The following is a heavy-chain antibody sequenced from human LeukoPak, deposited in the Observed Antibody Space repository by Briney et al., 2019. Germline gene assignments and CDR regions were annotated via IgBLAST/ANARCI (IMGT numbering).Heavy chain of an antibody. CDR1: GYTFTNYA. Sequence: AASVKVSCKASGYTFTNYAMNWVRQAPGQGLEWMGWIHPSTGNPTYAQGFAGRFVFTLDTSVSTTYLQISSLKADDTAVYYCARDPRGGDCCPVDYWGQGTLVTVSS. D-gene: IGHD2-21*02. CDR2: IHPSTGNP. V-gene: IGHV7-4-1*02. J-gene: IGHJ4*02. CDR3: ARDPRGGDCCPVDY.